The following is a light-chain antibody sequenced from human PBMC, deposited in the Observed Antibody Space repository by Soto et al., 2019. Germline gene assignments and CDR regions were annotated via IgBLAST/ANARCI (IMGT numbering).Light chain of an antibody. CDR2: GAS. CDR1: QSVSST. V-gene: IGKV3-15*01. J-gene: IGKJ1*01. CDR3: QQYNNWLET. Sequence: EIVMTQSPATLYVSPGERATLSCRASQSVSSTLAWYQQKPGQAPRLLIYGASTRATGIPARFSGSGSGTEFTLTISSLQSEDFAVYYCQQYNNWLETFGQGTKVDIK.